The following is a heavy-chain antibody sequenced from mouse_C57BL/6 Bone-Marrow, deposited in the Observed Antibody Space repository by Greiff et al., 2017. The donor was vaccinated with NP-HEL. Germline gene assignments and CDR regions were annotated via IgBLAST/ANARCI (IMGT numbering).Heavy chain of an antibody. Sequence: VQMQQNGAELVKPGASVKLSCKASGYTFTSYWMHWVKQRPGRGLEWIGRIDPNSGGTKYNEKFKSKATLTVDKPSSTAYMQLSSLTSEDSAVYYCARGANWDGYYFDYWGQGTTLTVSS. CDR3: ARGANWDGYYFDY. V-gene: IGHV1-72*01. D-gene: IGHD4-1*02. CDR2: IDPNSGGT. J-gene: IGHJ2*01. CDR1: GYTFTSYW.